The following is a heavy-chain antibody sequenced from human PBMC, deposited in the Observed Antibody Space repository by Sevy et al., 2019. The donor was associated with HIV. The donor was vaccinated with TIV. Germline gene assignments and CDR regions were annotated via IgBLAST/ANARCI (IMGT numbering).Heavy chain of an antibody. CDR3: ARAPRGSRGPGQYFLH. CDR1: GYTFTSYI. CDR2: ISTYNGDS. Sequence: ASVKVSCKASGYTFTSYIITWVRQAPGQGLEWVGRISTYNGDSQYAQQLQGRLTMTTDTSTSTAYMELRNLRSDDTAVYYCARAPRGSRGPGQYFLHWGQGTLVTVSS. V-gene: IGHV1-18*01. D-gene: IGHD1-26*01. J-gene: IGHJ1*01.